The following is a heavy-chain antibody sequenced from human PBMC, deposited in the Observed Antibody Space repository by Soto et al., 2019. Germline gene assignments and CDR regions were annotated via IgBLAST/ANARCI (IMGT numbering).Heavy chain of an antibody. Sequence: QVQLVQSGAEVKKPGSSVKVSCKASGGTFSSYTISWVRQAPEQGLEWMGRIIPILGIANYAQKFQGRVTITADKSTSTAYMELSSLRSEDTAVYYCARGPYSSGWGKTTQKAEYFQHWGQGTLVTVSS. D-gene: IGHD6-19*01. V-gene: IGHV1-69*02. CDR2: IIPILGIA. CDR3: ARGPYSSGWGKTTQKAEYFQH. CDR1: GGTFSSYT. J-gene: IGHJ1*01.